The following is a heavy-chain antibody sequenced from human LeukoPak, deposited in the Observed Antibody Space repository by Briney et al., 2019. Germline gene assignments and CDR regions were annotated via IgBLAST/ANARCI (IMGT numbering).Heavy chain of an antibody. V-gene: IGHV4-59*01. D-gene: IGHD1-7*01. CDR2: IYHSGST. CDR3: AMGELEVYNFYMDV. CDR1: GGSITSFY. J-gene: IGHJ6*03. Sequence: SETLSLTCTVAGGSITSFYWSWIRQPPGKGLEWIGYIYHSGSTNYNPSLKSRVTISLDTSKDQFSLELNSVTAADTAVYYCAMGELEVYNFYMDVWGKGTTVTVSS.